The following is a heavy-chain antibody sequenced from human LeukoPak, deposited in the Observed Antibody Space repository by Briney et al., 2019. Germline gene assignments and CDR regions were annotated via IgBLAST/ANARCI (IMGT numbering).Heavy chain of an antibody. D-gene: IGHD3-10*01. CDR2: MNPNSGRT. Sequence: ASVKVSCKASGYTLTSYDINWVRQATGQGLEWMGWMNPNSGRTGYAQNFQGRITITRNTSISTAYMELSSLRSEDTAAYYCAITVRDPSLLWFGESAFDIWGQGTMVTVSS. CDR1: GYTLTSYD. J-gene: IGHJ3*02. CDR3: AITVRDPSLLWFGESAFDI. V-gene: IGHV1-8*01.